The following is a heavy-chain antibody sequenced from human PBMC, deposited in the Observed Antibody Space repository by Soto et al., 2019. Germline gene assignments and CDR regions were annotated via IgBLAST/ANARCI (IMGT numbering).Heavy chain of an antibody. D-gene: IGHD3-3*01. CDR1: GGSISSSSYY. V-gene: IGHV4-39*01. Sequence: SETLSLTCTVSGGSISSSSYYWCWIRQPPGKGLEWIGSIYYSGSTYYNPSLKSRVTISVDTSKNQFSLKLSSVTAADTAVYYCARHNPPYDFWSGYSYYFDYWGQGTLVTVSS. CDR3: ARHNPPYDFWSGYSYYFDY. CDR2: IYYSGST. J-gene: IGHJ4*02.